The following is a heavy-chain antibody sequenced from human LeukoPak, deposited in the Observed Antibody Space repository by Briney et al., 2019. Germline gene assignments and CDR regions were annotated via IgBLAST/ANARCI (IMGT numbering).Heavy chain of an antibody. Sequence: SVKVSCKASGGTFSSYAISWVRQAPGQGLEWMGGIIPIFGTANYAQKFQGRVTITADESTSTAYKELSSLRSEDTAVYCCARAVTPYQLLHNWFDPWGQASLVTVSS. CDR2: IIPIFGTA. CDR1: GGTFSSYA. CDR3: ARAVTPYQLLHNWFDP. J-gene: IGHJ5*02. D-gene: IGHD2-2*01. V-gene: IGHV1-69*13.